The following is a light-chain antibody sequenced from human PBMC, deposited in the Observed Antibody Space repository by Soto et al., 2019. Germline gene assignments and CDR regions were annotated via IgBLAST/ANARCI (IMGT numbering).Light chain of an antibody. CDR3: QQVNSYPFT. J-gene: IGKJ5*01. CDR1: QGITTY. Sequence: DIQLTQSPSFLSASVGYRFTITCRASQGITTYLAWYQQKLGKAPKLLIYAASTLQSGVPSRFSGSRSGTEFTLTISSLQPEDFATYYCQQVNSYPFTFGQGTQLEIK. CDR2: AAS. V-gene: IGKV1-9*01.